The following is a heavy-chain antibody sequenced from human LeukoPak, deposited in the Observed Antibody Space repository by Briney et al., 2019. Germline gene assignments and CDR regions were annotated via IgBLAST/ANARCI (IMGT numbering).Heavy chain of an antibody. CDR3: ARDSGGTGTSYYFDY. J-gene: IGHJ4*02. D-gene: IGHD4-23*01. CDR2: IYSGGDT. Sequence: GGSLRLSCAASGFTVRTNYMSWVRQAPRKGREWVSVIYSGGDTYYADSVNGRFTISRDNSKNTLYLQMNSLRAEDTAVYYCARDSGGTGTSYYFDYWGQGTLVTVSS. CDR1: GFTVRTNY. V-gene: IGHV3-66*01.